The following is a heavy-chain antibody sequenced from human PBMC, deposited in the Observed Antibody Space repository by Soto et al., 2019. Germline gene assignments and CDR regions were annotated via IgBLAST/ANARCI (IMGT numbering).Heavy chain of an antibody. CDR1: GYPFTSYS. CDR2: INAGNGKT. Sequence: ASVKVSCKASGYPFTSYSFSWVRQAPGQGLEWMGWINAGNGKTKYSQKFQGRVTKTKDTSTSTAYLELRSLSFDDTAVYYCARKGYSYGDFDYWGQGTLVTVSS. CDR3: ARKGYSYGDFDY. D-gene: IGHD5-18*01. V-gene: IGHV1-18*04. J-gene: IGHJ4*02.